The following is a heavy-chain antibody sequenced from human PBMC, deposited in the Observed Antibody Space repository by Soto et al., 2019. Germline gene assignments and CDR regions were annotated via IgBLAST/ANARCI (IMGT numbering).Heavy chain of an antibody. CDR2: ISGGADNT. CDR1: GFAFSSFG. D-gene: IGHD4-17*01. J-gene: IGHJ4*02. V-gene: IGHV3-23*01. Sequence: GGSLRLSCAASGFAFSSFGMSWVRQAPGKGLEWVSTISGGADNTHYADSVRGRFTISRDNSKNTVYLQMSSLRTEDTATYYCAKDVGYGVTLFASWGQGTLVTVSS. CDR3: AKDVGYGVTLFAS.